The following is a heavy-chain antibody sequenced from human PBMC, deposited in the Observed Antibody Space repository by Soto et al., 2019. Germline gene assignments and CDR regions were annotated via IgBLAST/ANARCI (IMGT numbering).Heavy chain of an antibody. V-gene: IGHV4-39*01. CDR1: GESISSSSYY. CDR2: IYYSGRT. J-gene: IGHJ4*02. D-gene: IGHD2-21*02. CDR3: ARPRTTVVTQAYFDH. Sequence: SETLSLTCIVSGESISSSSYYWGWIRQPPGKGLEWIGSIYYSGRTYYNPSFKSRVTISIDTSKNQFSLKLSSVTATDTAVYYCARPRTTVVTQAYFDHWGQGALVT.